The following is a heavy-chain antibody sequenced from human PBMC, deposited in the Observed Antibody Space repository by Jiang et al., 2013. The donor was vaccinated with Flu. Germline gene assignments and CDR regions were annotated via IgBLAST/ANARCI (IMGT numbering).Heavy chain of an antibody. CDR3: AREQFDSSGWYDVPHYYYYYGMDV. D-gene: IGHD6-19*01. J-gene: IGHJ6*02. Sequence: RLSCAASGFTFSSYAMHWVRQAPGKGLEWVAVISYDGSNKYYADSVKGQFTISRDNSKNTLYLQMNSLRAEDTAVYYCAREQFDSSGWYDVPHYYYYYGMDVWGQGTTVTVSS. V-gene: IGHV3-30-3*01. CDR1: GFTFSSYA. CDR2: ISYDGSNK.